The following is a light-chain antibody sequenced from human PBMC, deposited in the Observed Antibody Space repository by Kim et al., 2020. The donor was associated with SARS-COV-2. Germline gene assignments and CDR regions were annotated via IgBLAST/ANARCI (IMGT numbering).Light chain of an antibody. CDR3: AVWDDSLNGWV. J-gene: IGLJ3*02. CDR2: SDD. Sequence: GQRVSISCSGSSSNIGRRTVNWHQHLPGTAPKLLVYSDDQRPSGVPDRFFGSKSGTSASLAISGLQSDDEADYYCAVWDDSLNGWVFGGGTKLTVL. V-gene: IGLV1-44*01. CDR1: SSNIGRRT.